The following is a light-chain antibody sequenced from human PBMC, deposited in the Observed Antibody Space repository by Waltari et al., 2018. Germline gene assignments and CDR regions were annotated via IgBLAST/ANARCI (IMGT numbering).Light chain of an antibody. J-gene: IGLJ2*01. CDR1: SSDVDAYNY. Sequence: QSALTQPASVSGSPGQSITISCTGTSSDVDAYNYVSWYQQHPGKVPKVMIYDVNKRPSGVSTRFSGSKSGNTASLTISGLQSEDEADYYCSSFTSRRTLVFGGGTKLTVL. CDR3: SSFTSRRTLV. CDR2: DVN. V-gene: IGLV2-14*01.